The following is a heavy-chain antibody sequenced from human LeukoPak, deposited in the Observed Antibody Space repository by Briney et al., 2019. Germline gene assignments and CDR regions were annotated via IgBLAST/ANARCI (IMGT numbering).Heavy chain of an antibody. Sequence: SVTVSCTASGGTFSSYAISWVRQPPGKGLEWMGGIIPIFGTANYAQKFRGSVTITAADSTSTAYMELSSLRSEDTAVYYCAILSIAVAGPFDYWGQGTLVTVAS. J-gene: IGHJ4*02. CDR3: AILSIAVAGPFDY. V-gene: IGHV1-69*13. CDR2: IIPIFGTA. CDR1: GGTFSSYA. D-gene: IGHD6-19*01.